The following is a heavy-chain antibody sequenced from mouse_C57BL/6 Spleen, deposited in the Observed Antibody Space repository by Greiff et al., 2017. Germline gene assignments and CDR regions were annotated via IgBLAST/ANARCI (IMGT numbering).Heavy chain of an antibody. Sequence: QVQLQQPGAELVKPGASVKVSCKASGYTFTSYWMPWVQQRPGQGLEWIGRIHPSDSDTNYTQKFKGKATLTVDKSSSTTYMQISSLTSEDSAVYYCAPTEKYWYFDDWGKGTTLTVSS. CDR2: IHPSDSDT. CDR1: GYTFTSYW. D-gene: IGHD4-1*02. CDR3: APTEKYWYFDD. J-gene: IGHJ1*03. V-gene: IGHV1-74*01.